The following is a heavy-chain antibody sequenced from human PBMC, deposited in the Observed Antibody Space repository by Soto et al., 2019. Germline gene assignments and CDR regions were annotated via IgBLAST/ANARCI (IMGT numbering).Heavy chain of an antibody. J-gene: IGHJ4*02. CDR3: ARHFGGQFHLTPFDY. V-gene: IGHV4-39*01. D-gene: IGHD3-16*01. Sequence: SLTCPFSGSSMSGSSYYWGVIRQTPGKGLEWIGRIVYRWNTYDNRSLRSRVTMAVDTSKNQFSLKLSSLAAAGTAVYSCARHFGGQFHLTPFDYWGQGTLVTVSS. CDR2: IVYRWNT. CDR1: GSSMSGSSYY.